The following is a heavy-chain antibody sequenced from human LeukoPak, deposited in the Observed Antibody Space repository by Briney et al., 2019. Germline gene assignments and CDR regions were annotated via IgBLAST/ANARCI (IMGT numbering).Heavy chain of an antibody. D-gene: IGHD1-26*01. CDR3: AAYRGAHHKTFDY. J-gene: IGHJ4*02. V-gene: IGHV3-7*03. Sequence: GSLRLSCAASGFSFRSYAMSWVRQAPGKGLQWVANIKEDESEKDYVDSVKGRFTISRDDAKNSLDLQVNSLRVEDTAVYYCAAYRGAHHKTFDYWGRGNLVTVSS. CDR1: GFSFRSYA. CDR2: IKEDESEK.